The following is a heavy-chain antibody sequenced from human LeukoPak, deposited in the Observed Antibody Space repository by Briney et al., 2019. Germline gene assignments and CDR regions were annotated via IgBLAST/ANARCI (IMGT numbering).Heavy chain of an antibody. CDR2: RYSEVST. CDR1: GHTVSIKY. CDR3: SPMYTVTNYFVY. J-gene: IGHJ4*02. D-gene: IGHD4-17*01. V-gene: IGHV3-53*01. Sequence: GGSLTLSCALSGHTVSIKYMTWARHAPGEGVEWVSVRYSEVSTHYEEAVKARFTISRDNSKNTQYLQMSRLSAEDSVLYYCSPMYTVTNYFVYGGQRTLVTVS.